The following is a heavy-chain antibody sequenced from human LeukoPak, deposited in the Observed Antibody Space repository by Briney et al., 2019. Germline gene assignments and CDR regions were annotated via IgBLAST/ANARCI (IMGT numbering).Heavy chain of an antibody. Sequence: SQTLSLTCAISGDSVSSKSVAWNWIRQSPSRGLEWLGRTYYRSKWYNEYAVSVKGRITINPDTSKNQFFLQLNSVTPEDTAAYCCARLGGDVDYWGQGTLVTVSS. CDR1: GDSVSSKSVA. J-gene: IGHJ4*02. D-gene: IGHD2-21*02. CDR2: TYYRSKWYN. V-gene: IGHV6-1*01. CDR3: ARLGGDVDY.